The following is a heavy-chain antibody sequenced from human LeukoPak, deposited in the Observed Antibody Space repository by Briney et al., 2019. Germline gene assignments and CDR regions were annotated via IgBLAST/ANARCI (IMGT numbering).Heavy chain of an antibody. J-gene: IGHJ6*03. CDR2: ISAYNGNT. Sequence: ASVKVSCKASGYTFTSYGISWVRQAPGQGLEWMGWISAYNGNTNYAQKLQGRVTMTTDTSTSTAYMELRSLRSDDTAVYYCARDRPQRITIFGVAEDYYYYMDVWGKGTTVTVSS. D-gene: IGHD3-3*01. CDR3: ARDRPQRITIFGVAEDYYYYMDV. V-gene: IGHV1-18*01. CDR1: GYTFTSYG.